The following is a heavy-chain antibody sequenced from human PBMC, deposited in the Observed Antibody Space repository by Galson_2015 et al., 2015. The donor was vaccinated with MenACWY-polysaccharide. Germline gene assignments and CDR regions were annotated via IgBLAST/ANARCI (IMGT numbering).Heavy chain of an antibody. Sequence: SLRLSCAASGFTFSNFAMHWVRQAPGKGLKHVSAISSNGGSTYYADSVKGRFSISRDNSKNTLFLQMGSLRTEDMAVYYCARDGYDFWTGYYAEWYFDLWGRGTLVSVSS. CDR1: GFTFSNFA. CDR3: ARDGYDFWTGYYAEWYFDL. CDR2: ISSNGGST. D-gene: IGHD3-3*01. V-gene: IGHV3-64*02. J-gene: IGHJ2*01.